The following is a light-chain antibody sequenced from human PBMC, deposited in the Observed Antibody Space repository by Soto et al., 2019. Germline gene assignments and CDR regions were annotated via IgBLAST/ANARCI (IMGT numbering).Light chain of an antibody. Sequence: QSALTQPPSASGSPGQSVTISCTGTSSDVGGYNYVSWYQQHPGKAPKVMIYEVSKRPSGVPDRFSGSKSGNTASLTVSWLQAEDEADYYCSSYGGRNNLLFGGGTKVTVL. J-gene: IGLJ2*01. CDR2: EVS. V-gene: IGLV2-8*01. CDR1: SSDVGGYNY. CDR3: SSYGGRNNLL.